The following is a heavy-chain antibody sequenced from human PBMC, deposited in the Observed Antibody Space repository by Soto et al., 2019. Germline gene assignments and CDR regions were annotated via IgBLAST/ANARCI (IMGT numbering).Heavy chain of an antibody. CDR2: IKQDGSEQ. CDR3: AGYRPQEIRLPGY. V-gene: IGHV3-7*01. D-gene: IGHD3-16*01. Sequence: GGSLRLSCAASGLTFSHYWLSWVRQAPGKGMEVVANIKQDGSEQYYSVSVKGRFTISRDNAKNSLYLQMNSLRAEDTAVYYCAGYRPQEIRLPGYWGQGTLVTVSS. CDR1: GLTFSHYW. J-gene: IGHJ4*02.